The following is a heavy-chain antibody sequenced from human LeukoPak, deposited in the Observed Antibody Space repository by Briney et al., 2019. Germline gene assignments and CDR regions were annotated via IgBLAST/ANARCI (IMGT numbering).Heavy chain of an antibody. CDR1: GFTFSNYW. D-gene: IGHD4-11*01. CDR2: IKQDGSGK. Sequence: GGSLRLSCAASGFTFSNYWMTWVRQAPGKGLEWVANIKQDGSGKYYVDSVKGRFTISRDNAKNSLYLQMNSLRAEDTAVYYCAKGGTYIQLGPWGQGTLVTVSS. CDR3: AKGGTYIQLGP. V-gene: IGHV3-7*01. J-gene: IGHJ5*02.